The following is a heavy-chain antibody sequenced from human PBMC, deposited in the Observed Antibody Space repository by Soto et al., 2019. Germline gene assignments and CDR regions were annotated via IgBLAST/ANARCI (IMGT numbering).Heavy chain of an antibody. J-gene: IGHJ6*02. CDR2: IKHSGTI. Sequence: SETLSLPCAVYGVSFSGYYLTWIRQPPGKGLEWIGEIKHSGTINFNPSLKSRLTISLDTSKKHLSLKLSSVTDADTHAYYCARGDRTLVTSYSLDAWGQGTSVTVSS. D-gene: IGHD2-21*02. V-gene: IGHV4-34*01. CDR1: GVSFSGYY. CDR3: ARGDRTLVTSYSLDA.